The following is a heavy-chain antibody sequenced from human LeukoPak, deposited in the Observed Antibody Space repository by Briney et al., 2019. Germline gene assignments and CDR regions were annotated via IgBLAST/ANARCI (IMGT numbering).Heavy chain of an antibody. CDR3: ARWINVLYYYDSSGYSSGGYYFDY. D-gene: IGHD3-22*01. Sequence: GGSLRLSCAASGFTFSDYYMSWIRQAPGKGLEWVSYISSSSSYTNYADSVKGRFTISRDNAKNSLYLQMNSLRAEDTAVYYCARWINVLYYYDSSGYSSGGYYFDYWGQGTLVTVSS. V-gene: IGHV3-11*03. CDR2: ISSSSSYT. CDR1: GFTFSDYY. J-gene: IGHJ4*02.